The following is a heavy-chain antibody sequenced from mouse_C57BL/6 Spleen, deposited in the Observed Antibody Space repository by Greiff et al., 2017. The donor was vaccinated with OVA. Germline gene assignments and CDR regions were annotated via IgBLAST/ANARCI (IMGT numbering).Heavy chain of an antibody. J-gene: IGHJ2*01. Sequence: EVHLVESGPGLVKPSQSLSLTCSVTGYSITSGYYWNWIRQFPGNKLEWMGYISYDGSNNYNPSLKNRISITRDTSKNQFFLKLNSVTTEDTATYYCARESYDGYYGYYFDYWGQGTTLTVSS. CDR3: ARESYDGYYGYYFDY. D-gene: IGHD2-3*01. CDR1: GYSITSGYY. CDR2: ISYDGSN. V-gene: IGHV3-6*01.